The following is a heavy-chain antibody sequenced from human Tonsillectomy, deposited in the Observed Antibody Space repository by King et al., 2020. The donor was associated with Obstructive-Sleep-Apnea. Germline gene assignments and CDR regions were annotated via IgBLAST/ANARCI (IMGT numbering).Heavy chain of an antibody. CDR2: IRYDGSNK. V-gene: IGHV3-30*02. CDR1: GFTFSSYG. D-gene: IGHD6-13*01. J-gene: IGHJ4*02. CDR3: AKDWGIAAAGHLYLDY. Sequence: VQLVESGGGVVQPGRSLRLSCAASGFTFSSYGMHWVRQAPGKGLEWVAFIRYDGSNKYYADSVKGRFTISRDNSKNTLYLQMNSLRAEDTAVYYCAKDWGIAAAGHLYLDYWGQGTLVTVSS.